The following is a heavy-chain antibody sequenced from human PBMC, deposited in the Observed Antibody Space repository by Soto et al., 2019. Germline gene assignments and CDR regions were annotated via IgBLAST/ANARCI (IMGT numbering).Heavy chain of an antibody. CDR3: ARHSHIAAANWFDP. J-gene: IGHJ5*02. V-gene: IGHV4-39*01. Sequence: SETLSLTCTVSGGSISSSSYYWGWIRQPPGKGLEWIGSIYYSGSTYYNPSLKSRVTISVDTSKNQFSLKLSSVTAADTAVYYCARHSHIAAANWFDPWGQGTLVTVSS. D-gene: IGHD6-13*01. CDR1: GGSISSSSYY. CDR2: IYYSGST.